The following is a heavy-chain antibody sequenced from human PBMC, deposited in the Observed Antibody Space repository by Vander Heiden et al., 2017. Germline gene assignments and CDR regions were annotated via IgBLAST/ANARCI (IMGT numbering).Heavy chain of an antibody. Sequence: ELQLVGSGGGLIQPGGSRRLSCAASGFTVSANFMAWVRQAPGKGLEWVSVLYREGHTFYADSVRGRFTISRDTSKNTLHLEINSLRGEDTAMYYCARWSSAINAFDIWGPGARVTVSS. CDR1: GFTVSANF. D-gene: IGHD5-12*01. V-gene: IGHV3-53*01. CDR2: LYREGHT. J-gene: IGHJ3*02. CDR3: ARWSSAINAFDI.